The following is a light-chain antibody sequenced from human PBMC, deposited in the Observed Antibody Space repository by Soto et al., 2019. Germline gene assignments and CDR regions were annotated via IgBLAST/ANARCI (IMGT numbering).Light chain of an antibody. V-gene: IGLV1-40*01. Sequence: QSVLTQPPSVSGAPGQRVTISCTGSSSNIGAGYDVHWYQQLPGTAPKVLIYGNNNRPSGVPDRFSASKSGTSASLAITGLQAEDEADYYCQSYDSRLSGSVFGTGTKVTVL. J-gene: IGLJ1*01. CDR3: QSYDSRLSGSV. CDR1: SSNIGAGYD. CDR2: GNN.